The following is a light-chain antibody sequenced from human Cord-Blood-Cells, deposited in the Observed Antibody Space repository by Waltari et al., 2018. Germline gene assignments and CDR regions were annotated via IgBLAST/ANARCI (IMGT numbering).Light chain of an antibody. J-gene: IGKJ1*01. CDR2: GAS. V-gene: IGKV3-15*01. CDR1: QSVSSN. CDR3: QQYNNWPRT. Sequence: EIVMSQSPATLSVSPGERATLTCRASQSVSSNLAWSQQKPGQAPRLLIYGASTRANGIPARFRGSGSGTEFTLTISSLQSEDFAVYYCQQYNNWPRTFGQGTKVEIK.